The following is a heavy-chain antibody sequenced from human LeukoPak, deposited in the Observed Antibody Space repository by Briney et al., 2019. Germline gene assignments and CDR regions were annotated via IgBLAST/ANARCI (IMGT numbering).Heavy chain of an antibody. V-gene: IGHV1-2*02. J-gene: IGHJ3*02. CDR2: INPNSGGT. CDR1: GYTFTGYY. CDR3: AGYSYGYPKAFVI. D-gene: IGHD5-18*01. Sequence: ASVKVSCKASGYTFTGYYMHWVRQAPGQGLEWMGWINPNSGGTNYAQKFQGRVTMTRDTSISTAYMELSRLRSDDTAVYYCAGYSYGYPKAFVIWGQGTMVTVSS.